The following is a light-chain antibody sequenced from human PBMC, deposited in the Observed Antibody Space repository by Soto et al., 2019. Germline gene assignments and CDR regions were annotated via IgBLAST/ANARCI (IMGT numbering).Light chain of an antibody. CDR3: PQFNTYPLT. V-gene: IGKV1-9*01. Sequence: DIQLTQSPSFLSASVGDRVTITCRASQGINDYLAWYQQKPGKAPKLLIYAASTLQSEVPSRFSGSASGTEFTLTISSLQPEDFATYYCPQFNTYPLTFGGGTKVEVK. CDR2: AAS. J-gene: IGKJ4*01. CDR1: QGINDY.